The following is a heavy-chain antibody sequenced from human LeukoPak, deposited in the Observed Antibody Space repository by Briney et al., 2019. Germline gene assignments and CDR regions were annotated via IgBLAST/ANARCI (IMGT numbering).Heavy chain of an antibody. CDR2: ISGSDGST. Sequence: PGGSLRLSCAASGFTFSSYAMSWVRQAPGKGLEWVSAISGSDGSTYYADCVKGRFTISRDNSKNTLYLQMNSLRAEDTAVYYCAKDSLRWELLGYYFDYWGQGTLVTVSS. V-gene: IGHV3-23*01. D-gene: IGHD2-15*01. CDR3: AKDSLRWELLGYYFDY. CDR1: GFTFSSYA. J-gene: IGHJ4*02.